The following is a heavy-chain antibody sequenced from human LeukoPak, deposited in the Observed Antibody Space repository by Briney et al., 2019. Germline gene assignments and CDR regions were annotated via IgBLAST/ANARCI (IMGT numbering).Heavy chain of an antibody. Sequence: PSETLSLTCAVYGGSFTDYYWSWVRQAPGKGLDWVSAISGSGGSTYHADSGKGRFTISRDNSKNTLYLQMNSLRAEDTAVYYCARAYCGGDCYSKPHDAFDIWGQGTMVTVSS. V-gene: IGHV3-23*01. CDR2: ISGSGGST. J-gene: IGHJ3*02. CDR3: ARAYCGGDCYSKPHDAFDI. D-gene: IGHD2-21*02. CDR1: GGSFTDYY.